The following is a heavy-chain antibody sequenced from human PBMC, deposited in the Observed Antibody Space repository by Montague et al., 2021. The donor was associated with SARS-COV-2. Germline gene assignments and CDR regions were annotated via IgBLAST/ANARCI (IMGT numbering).Heavy chain of an antibody. CDR3: VKASQFLWLGQFARDAFDL. J-gene: IGHJ3*01. V-gene: IGHV3-30*18. CDR1: VFSFNNFG. Sequence: SLRLSCAASVFSFNNFGIHWVRQAPDKGLEWVAVISYGGSKKSFADSVKGRFVISRDSSQNTVYLQMNSLRVEDTAMYYCVKASQFLWLGQFARDAFDLWGQGTLVSVSS. D-gene: IGHD3-10*01. CDR2: ISYGGSKK.